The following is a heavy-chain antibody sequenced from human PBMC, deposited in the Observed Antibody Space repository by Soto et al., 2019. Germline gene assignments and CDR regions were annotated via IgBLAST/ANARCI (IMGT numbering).Heavy chain of an antibody. CDR1: GYTFTNYV. CDR3: ARGLTIFGVVIGY. J-gene: IGHJ4*02. D-gene: IGHD3-3*01. CDR2: INSGNGNT. V-gene: IGHV1-3*01. Sequence: ASVKVSCKTSGYTFTNYVVDWVRQAPGQGLEWMGWINSGNGNTKYSEKFQGRVTITRDTSASTAYMELTSLTSEHTGLYYCARGLTIFGVVIGYLGQGTLVTLS.